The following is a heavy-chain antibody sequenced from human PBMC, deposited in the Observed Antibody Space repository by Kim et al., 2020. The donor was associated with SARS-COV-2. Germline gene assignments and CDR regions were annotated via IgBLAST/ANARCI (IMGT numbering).Heavy chain of an antibody. J-gene: IGHJ4*02. CDR3: ARPKSDSLTAYYFDY. V-gene: IGHV3-11*06. D-gene: IGHD3-22*01. Sequence: DSVKGRFTISRDNAKNSLYLQMNSLRAEDTAVYYCARPKSDSLTAYYFDYWGQGTLVTVSS.